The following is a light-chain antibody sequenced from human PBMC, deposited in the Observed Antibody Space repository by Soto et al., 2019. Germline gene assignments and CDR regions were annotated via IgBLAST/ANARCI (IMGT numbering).Light chain of an antibody. CDR2: GAS. V-gene: IGKV3-15*01. CDR3: QQYNNWPPKT. CDR1: QSVSSN. J-gene: IGKJ5*01. Sequence: EIVMTQSPATLSVSPGERATLSCRASQSVSSNLAWYQQKPGQAPRLLSYGASTRATGIRARFSGSGSGTEFTITISSLQSEDFAGYYCQQYNNWPPKTFGQGTRRET.